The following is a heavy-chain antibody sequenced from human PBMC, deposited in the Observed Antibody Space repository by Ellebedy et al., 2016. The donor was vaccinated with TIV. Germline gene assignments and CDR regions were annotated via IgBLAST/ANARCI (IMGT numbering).Heavy chain of an antibody. V-gene: IGHV3-48*01. D-gene: IGHD5-18*01. CDR3: ARIHVDTSLVEFDY. Sequence: GGSLRLSXAASGLTFSTYSMNWVRQAPGKGLEWISYISSSGTTTYYADSVKGRFTISRDNAKNSLYLQMNSLRAEDTAVYYCARIHVDTSLVEFDYWGQGTLVTVSS. CDR2: ISSSGTTT. J-gene: IGHJ4*02. CDR1: GLTFSTYS.